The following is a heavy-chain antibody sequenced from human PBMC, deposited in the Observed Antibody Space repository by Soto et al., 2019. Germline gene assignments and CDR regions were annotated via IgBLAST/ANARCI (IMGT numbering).Heavy chain of an antibody. J-gene: IGHJ4*02. V-gene: IGHV3-7*05. CDR2: IKQDGSEK. D-gene: IGHD2-2*01. CDR1: GFTFSTYW. Sequence: GGSLRLSCAASGFTFSTYWMSWVRQAPGKGLEWVANIKQDGSEKYYVDPVKGRFTISRDNTKKSLYLQMNSLRAEDTAVYYCASRYLEYCSSASCSAPYDFWGQGTLVTVSS. CDR3: ASRYLEYCSSASCSAPYDF.